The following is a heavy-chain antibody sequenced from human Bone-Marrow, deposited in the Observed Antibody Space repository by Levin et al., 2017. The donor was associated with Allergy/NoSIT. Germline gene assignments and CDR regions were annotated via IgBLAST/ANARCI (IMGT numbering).Heavy chain of an antibody. CDR1: GFNFNDYY. V-gene: IGHV3-11*01. CDR2: TSGSESTT. Sequence: GGSLRLSCAASGFNFNDYYMSWVRQTPGKGLEWVAYTSGSESTTYYADSVKGRFTISRDNARRSLYLQMSSLRVEDTAVYYCARIWGYNYGYLDSWGQGTLVTV. D-gene: IGHD5-18*01. CDR3: ARIWGYNYGYLDS. J-gene: IGHJ4*02.